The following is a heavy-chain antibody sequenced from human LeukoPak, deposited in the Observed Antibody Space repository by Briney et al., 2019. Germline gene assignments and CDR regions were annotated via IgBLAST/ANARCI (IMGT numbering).Heavy chain of an antibody. Sequence: GGSLRLPCAASGFTFSSYAMSWVRQAPGKGLEWVSAVSGSGGSTYYADSVKGRFTISRDNSKNTLYLQMNSLRAEDTAVYYCAKDTRGYDAGLSFDYWGQGTLVTVSS. D-gene: IGHD5-12*01. CDR1: GFTFSSYA. J-gene: IGHJ4*02. CDR3: AKDTRGYDAGLSFDY. CDR2: VSGSGGST. V-gene: IGHV3-23*01.